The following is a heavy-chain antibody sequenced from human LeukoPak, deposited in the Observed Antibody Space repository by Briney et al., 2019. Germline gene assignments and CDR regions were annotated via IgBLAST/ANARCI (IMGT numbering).Heavy chain of an antibody. CDR1: GGSISSSSYY. CDR2: IYYSGGT. CDR3: ARDKVFDIVLVPGAQYNWFDP. J-gene: IGHJ5*02. V-gene: IGHV4-39*07. Sequence: SETLSLTCGVSGGSISSSSYYWGWIRQPPGKGLEWIGSIYYSGGTYYNPSLKSRVTISVDTAKNQFSLKLTSVTAADTAVYYCARDKVFDIVLVPGAQYNWFDPWGQGTLVTVSS. D-gene: IGHD2-2*01.